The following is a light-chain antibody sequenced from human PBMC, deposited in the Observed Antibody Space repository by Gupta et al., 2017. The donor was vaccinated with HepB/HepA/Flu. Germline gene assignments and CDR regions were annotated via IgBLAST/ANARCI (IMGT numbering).Light chain of an antibody. CDR1: QSVLFSSNNKYY. V-gene: IGKV4-1*01. J-gene: IGKJ1*01. CDR2: WES. CDR3: QQYLRTPPT. Sequence: DIVKTQSPAPLALSPGERPTIHCKSSQSVLFSSNNKYYFAWYQQKPGQPPKLLISWESTRESGVPNRFSGSGSGTDFTLTISSLQTKDVAVYFCQQYLRTPPTFGPGTKVETK.